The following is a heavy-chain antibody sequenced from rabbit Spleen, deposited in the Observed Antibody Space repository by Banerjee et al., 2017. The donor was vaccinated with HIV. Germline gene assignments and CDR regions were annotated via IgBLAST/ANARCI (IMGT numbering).Heavy chain of an antibody. Sequence: QEQLVESGGGLVKPEGSLTLSCKASGFTLSSYWMCWVRQAPGKGLEWIGCISGSGSGATYYANWAKGRFTFSKTSSTTVDVKMTSLTAADTATYFCARDPGTAGFYFNLWGPGTLVTVS. CDR2: ISGSGSGAT. D-gene: IGHD3-1*01. V-gene: IGHV1S45*01. CDR3: ARDPGTAGFYFNL. J-gene: IGHJ4*01. CDR1: GFTLSSYW.